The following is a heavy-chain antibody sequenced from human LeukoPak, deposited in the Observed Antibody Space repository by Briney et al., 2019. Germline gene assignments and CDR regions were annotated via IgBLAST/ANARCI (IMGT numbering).Heavy chain of an antibody. D-gene: IGHD1-26*01. J-gene: IGHJ3*02. CDR3: ARVMGVGATDDAFDI. V-gene: IGHV3-23*01. CDR1: GFTFSSYG. CDR2: ISGSGGST. Sequence: GGSLRLSCAASGFTFSSYGMSWVRQAPGKGLEWVSAISGSGGSTYYADSVKGRFTISRDNSKNTLYLQMNSLRAEDTALYYCARVMGVGATDDAFDIWGQGTMVTVSS.